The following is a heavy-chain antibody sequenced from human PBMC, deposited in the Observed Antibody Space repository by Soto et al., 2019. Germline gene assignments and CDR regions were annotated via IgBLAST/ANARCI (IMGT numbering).Heavy chain of an antibody. J-gene: IGHJ4*02. Sequence: GGSLGLSCAASGFTFSSYRMNWVRKAPGKGLEWVSYISSSSSNIYYADSVKGRFTISRDNAKNSLYLQMNSLRDEDTAVYYCAREARDGYNQDYWGQGTLVTVSS. D-gene: IGHD5-12*01. CDR3: AREARDGYNQDY. CDR1: GFTFSSYR. CDR2: ISSSSSNI. V-gene: IGHV3-48*02.